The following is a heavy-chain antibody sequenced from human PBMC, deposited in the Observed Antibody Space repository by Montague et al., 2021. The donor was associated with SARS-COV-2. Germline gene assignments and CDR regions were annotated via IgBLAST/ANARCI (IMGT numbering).Heavy chain of an antibody. Sequence: SETLSLTCTVSGGSTSSYYWSWIRQPPGKGLEWVGYIYYSGSTNYNPSLKSRVTISVDTSKNQFSLKLSSVTAADTAVYYCARDLHDTSGSTYLTPFRFEPWGQGTLVTVSS. CDR3: ARDLHDTSGSTYLTPFRFEP. CDR1: GGSTSSYY. CDR2: IYYSGST. V-gene: IGHV4-59*12. J-gene: IGHJ5*02. D-gene: IGHD3-22*01.